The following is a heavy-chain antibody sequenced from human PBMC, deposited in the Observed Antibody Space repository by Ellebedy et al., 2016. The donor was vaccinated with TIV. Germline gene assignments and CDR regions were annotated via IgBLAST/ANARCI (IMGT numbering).Heavy chain of an antibody. J-gene: IGHJ6*02. V-gene: IGHV3-49*04. D-gene: IGHD1-7*01. CDR2: IGSKGYGGTT. CDR1: GFTFGDFA. Sequence: GESLKISXTASGFTFGDFAISWVRQAPGKGLEWVGFIGSKGYGGTTQYAASVKGRSTISRDDSKSIAYLQMNSLKTEDTALYYCTREAANWNYPYYYYNGMDVWGQGTTVTVSS. CDR3: TREAANWNYPYYYYNGMDV.